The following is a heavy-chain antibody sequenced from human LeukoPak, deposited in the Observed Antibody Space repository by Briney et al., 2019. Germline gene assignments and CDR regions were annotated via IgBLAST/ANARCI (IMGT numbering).Heavy chain of an antibody. V-gene: IGHV3-23*01. Sequence: PGGSLRLSCAASGFTFGSYAMGWVCQAPGKGLEWVSAVSANGPNTYYADSVKGRFTVSRDNSKNTLYLQMSSLRADDTAVYYCARGRGSSRYYFDYWGRGTLVTVSS. CDR2: VSANGPNT. CDR3: ARGRGSSRYYFDY. J-gene: IGHJ4*02. CDR1: GFTFGSYA. D-gene: IGHD1-26*01.